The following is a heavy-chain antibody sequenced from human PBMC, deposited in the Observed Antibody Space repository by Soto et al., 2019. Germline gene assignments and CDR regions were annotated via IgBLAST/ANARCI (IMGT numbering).Heavy chain of an antibody. CDR3: TTGSLTTYTGADDH. V-gene: IGHV1-69*13. J-gene: IGHJ4*02. CDR1: RANVSSYD. CDR2: FIPIFVPA. Sequence: ASAMVSCKAPRANVSSYDKTRGRQAPGKGLEWMGVFIPIFVPAHYAPKFQGRITVTADESTSTAYMDLSGLTSEDTAIYYCTTGSLTTYTGADDHWGQGNLVTAPQ. D-gene: IGHD4-17*01.